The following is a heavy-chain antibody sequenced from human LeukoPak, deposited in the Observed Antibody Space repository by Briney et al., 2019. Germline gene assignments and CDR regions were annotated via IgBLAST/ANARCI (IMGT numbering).Heavy chain of an antibody. CDR1: GFTFSSYG. V-gene: IGHV3-23*01. CDR3: AKDATFNSRRRSFDH. J-gene: IGHJ4*02. Sequence: GGSLRLSCAASGFTFSSYGMSWVRQAPGEGLEWVSAISGSGGSTYYADSVKGRVTISRDSSKSTLYLQMNSLRAEDTAVYYCAKDATFNSRRRSFDHWGQGTLVTVSS. CDR2: ISGSGGST. D-gene: IGHD4-23*01.